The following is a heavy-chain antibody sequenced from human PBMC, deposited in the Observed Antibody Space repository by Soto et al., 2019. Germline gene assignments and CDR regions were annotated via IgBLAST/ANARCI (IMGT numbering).Heavy chain of an antibody. Sequence: PGGSLRLSCSASGFTFNNYAMHWVRQAQGKGLEYVSGIGASGDTTAYADSVKGRFAISRDNSEMDLYLQMSSLRPEDTAVYYCFAGNRNSDFEHWGQGTLVTVSS. D-gene: IGHD4-4*01. CDR3: FAGNRNSDFEH. CDR1: GFTFNNYA. V-gene: IGHV3-64D*08. CDR2: IGASGDTT. J-gene: IGHJ4*02.